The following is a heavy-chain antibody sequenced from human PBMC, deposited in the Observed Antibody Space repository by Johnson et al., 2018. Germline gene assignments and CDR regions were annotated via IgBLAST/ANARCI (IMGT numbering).Heavy chain of an antibody. V-gene: IGHV1-46*01. CDR3: ARVGVHLTEGDAFDI. J-gene: IGHJ3*02. CDR2: IHPTSGST. D-gene: IGHD3-16*01. Sequence: VQLVESGAEVKKXGASVKVSCEASGYTFTRYYVHWVRQAPGQGLEWMGIIHPTSGSTTYAQKFHGRVTMTRDTSTSTVYMNLSSMRSEDTAVYYCARVGVHLTEGDAFDIWGQGTMVTVSS. CDR1: GYTFTRYY.